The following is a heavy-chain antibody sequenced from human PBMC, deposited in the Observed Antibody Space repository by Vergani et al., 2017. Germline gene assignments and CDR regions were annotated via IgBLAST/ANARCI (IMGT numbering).Heavy chain of an antibody. Sequence: VELLESGGGLAQPGGSLRVSCSASGFRVTTYYMSWVRQAPRKGLEWVSVIKSDGRTSYAESVRSRFTISRDTSRNAVYLQINILRVEDTGIYNCTRSEGSGTTCYGHYFDLWGHGILVTVSS. V-gene: IGHV3-66*02. CDR1: GFRVTTYY. J-gene: IGHJ4*01. D-gene: IGHD2/OR15-2a*01. CDR2: IKSDGRT. CDR3: TRSEGSGTTCYGHYFDL.